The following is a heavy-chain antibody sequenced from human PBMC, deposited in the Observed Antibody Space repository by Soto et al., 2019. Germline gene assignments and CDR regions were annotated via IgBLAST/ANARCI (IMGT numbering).Heavy chain of an antibody. J-gene: IGHJ4*02. CDR2: ISYDGSNK. Sequence: QVQLVESGGGVVQPRRSLRLSCAASGFTFSSYGMHWVRQAPGKGLEWVAVISYDGSNKYYADSVKGRFTISRDNSKNTLYLQMNSLRAEDTAVYYCAKDPPCSGGSCYPDYWGQGTLVTVSS. V-gene: IGHV3-30*18. CDR1: GFTFSSYG. D-gene: IGHD2-15*01. CDR3: AKDPPCSGGSCYPDY.